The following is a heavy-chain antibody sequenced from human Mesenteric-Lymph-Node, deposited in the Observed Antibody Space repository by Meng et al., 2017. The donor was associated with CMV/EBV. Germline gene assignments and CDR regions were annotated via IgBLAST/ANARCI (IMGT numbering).Heavy chain of an antibody. CDR3: AREDRGGSGSYDY. CDR1: GGSISSSNW. V-gene: IGHV4-4*02. D-gene: IGHD3-10*01. CDR2: IYHSGST. Sequence: AVSGGSISSSNWRSGVRQPPGKGLEWIGEIYHSGSTNYNPSLKSRVTISVDKSKNQFSLKLSSVTAADTAVYYCAREDRGGSGSYDYWGQGTLVTVSS. J-gene: IGHJ4*02.